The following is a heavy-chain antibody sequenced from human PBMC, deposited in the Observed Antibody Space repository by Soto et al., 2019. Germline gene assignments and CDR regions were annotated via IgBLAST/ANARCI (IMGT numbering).Heavy chain of an antibody. J-gene: IGHJ6*02. Sequence: EVQLLESGGGFVQPGGSLRLSCAATGFTFSVYAMTWVRQAPGKGLEWVSAVTANGGSTYSADSVKGRFTISRDNSKNTLFLQMNSLRAEDTAVYYCASLGVGDWANYYYYYGMDDWGQGTTVTVSS. CDR1: GFTFSVYA. D-gene: IGHD2-21*02. CDR2: VTANGGST. CDR3: ASLGVGDWANYYYYYGMDD. V-gene: IGHV3-23*01.